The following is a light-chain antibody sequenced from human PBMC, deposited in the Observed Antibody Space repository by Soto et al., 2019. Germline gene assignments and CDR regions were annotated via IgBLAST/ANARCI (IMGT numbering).Light chain of an antibody. J-gene: IGLJ1*01. Sequence: VVTQEPSFSVSPGGTVTLTCGLGSGSVSTNYYPSWYQQTPGQAPRTLIHSTNTRSSGVPDRFSGSILGNRAALTITGAQADDESDYYCVLYVGSGIYVFGTGTKVTVL. CDR2: STN. CDR3: VLYVGSGIYV. CDR1: SGSVSTNYY. V-gene: IGLV8-61*01.